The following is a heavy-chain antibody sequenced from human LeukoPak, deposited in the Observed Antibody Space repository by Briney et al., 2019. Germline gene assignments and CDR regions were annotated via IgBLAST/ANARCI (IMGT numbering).Heavy chain of an antibody. J-gene: IGHJ4*02. D-gene: IGHD6-19*01. CDR3: ARETPDSSGWD. V-gene: IGHV3-7*01. CDR1: GFTLSTYW. Sequence: GGSLRLSCAASGFTLSTYWMGWVRQAPGKGLEWVANIKQDGSHKNYVDSVKGRFTISRDNAKNSLYLQMNSLRADDTAVYYCARETPDSSGWDWGQGTLVTVSS. CDR2: IKQDGSHK.